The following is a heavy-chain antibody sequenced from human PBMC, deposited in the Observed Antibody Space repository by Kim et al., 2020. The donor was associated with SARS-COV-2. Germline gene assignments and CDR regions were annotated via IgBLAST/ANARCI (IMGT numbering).Heavy chain of an antibody. CDR2: IYYSGST. D-gene: IGHD6-19*01. CDR3: ATTTTYSSGWFAPYWYFDL. J-gene: IGHJ2*01. CDR1: GGSISSSSYY. Sequence: SETLSLTCTVSGGSISSSSYYWGWIRQPPGKGLEWIGSIYYSGSTYYNPSLKSRVTISVDTSKNQFSLKLSSVTAADTAVYYCATTTTYSSGWFAPYWYFDLWGRGTLVTVSS. V-gene: IGHV4-39*01.